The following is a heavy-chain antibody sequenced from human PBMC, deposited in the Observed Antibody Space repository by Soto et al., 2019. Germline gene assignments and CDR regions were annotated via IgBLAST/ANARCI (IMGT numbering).Heavy chain of an antibody. D-gene: IGHD3-10*01. V-gene: IGHV3-23*01. J-gene: IGHJ5*02. CDR1: GVTFSNYA. Sequence: EVQLLESGGGLVQPGGSLRLSCAASGVTFSNYAMTWVRQAPGKGLQWVSLISGSGDSTHYADSVKGRFTISRENSMNTLYLQMKSLRAEVTAVYYCAKKGGGLTYFGSGSYYNAWGQGTLVTVSS. CDR3: AKKGGGLTYFGSGSYYNA. CDR2: ISGSGDST.